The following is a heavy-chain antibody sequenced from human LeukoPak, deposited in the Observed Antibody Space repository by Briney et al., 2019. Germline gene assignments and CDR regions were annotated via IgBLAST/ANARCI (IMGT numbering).Heavy chain of an antibody. CDR1: GSTFSNFG. D-gene: IGHD3-10*01. V-gene: IGHV3-30*03. J-gene: IGHJ4*02. Sequence: GRSLRLSCAASGSTFSNFGFHWVRQAPGKGLEWGAVISYDGSNIYYADSVKGRFTISRDNSKNSLYLQMNSLRAEDTAVYYCARSHYYGSGTYLGGSLFYFDYWGQGTLVTVSS. CDR2: ISYDGSNI. CDR3: ARSHYYGSGTYLGGSLFYFDY.